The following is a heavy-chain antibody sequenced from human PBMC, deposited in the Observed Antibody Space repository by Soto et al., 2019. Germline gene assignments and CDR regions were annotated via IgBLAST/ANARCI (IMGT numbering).Heavy chain of an antibody. CDR1: AGSISSGGYY. CDR2: IHYCGSS. J-gene: IGHJ4*02. Sequence: QVQLQESGPGLVKPSQTLSLTCIVSAGSISSGGYYWSWIRQHPGKDLEWIGSIHYCGSSDDNPILKSRINISLDPSKNQFSLELISVTAADTAVYYCARDTGYGSFDHWGQGTLVTVSS. CDR3: ARDTGYGSFDH. V-gene: IGHV4-31*03. D-gene: IGHD5-12*01.